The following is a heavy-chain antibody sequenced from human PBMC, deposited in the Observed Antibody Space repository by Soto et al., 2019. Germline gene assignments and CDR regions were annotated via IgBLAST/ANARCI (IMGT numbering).Heavy chain of an antibody. V-gene: IGHV1-18*01. D-gene: IGHD6-19*01. Sequence: ASVKVSCKASGYRFTSYGIGWVRQAPGQGLECMGWIGAYNGDTNYAQKLQGRVTMTIDTSTSTAYMELRSLRSDDTAVYYCAREGVYARGWYDPDAFDIWGQGTMVTVSS. CDR1: GYRFTSYG. CDR3: AREGVYARGWYDPDAFDI. CDR2: IGAYNGDT. J-gene: IGHJ3*02.